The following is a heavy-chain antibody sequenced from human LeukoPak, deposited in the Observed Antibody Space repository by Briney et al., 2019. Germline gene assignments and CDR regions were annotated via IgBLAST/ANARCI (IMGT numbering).Heavy chain of an antibody. Sequence: SQTLSLTCAISGDSVSRKNVDWDWIRQSPSGGLEWLGRIKYRSKWYNDYAVSLKSRITINPDTSRNQFSLLLNSVSPEDTAVYCCARGSEWAFDIWGQGTTVTVSS. CDR3: ARGSEWAFDI. V-gene: IGHV6-1*01. CDR1: GDSVSRKNVD. CDR2: IKYRSKWYN. J-gene: IGHJ3*02. D-gene: IGHD2-8*01.